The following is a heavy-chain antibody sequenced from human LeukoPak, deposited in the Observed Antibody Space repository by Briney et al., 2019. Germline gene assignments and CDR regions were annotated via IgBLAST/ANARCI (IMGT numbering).Heavy chain of an antibody. J-gene: IGHJ4*02. Sequence: GGSLRLSCAASGFTFSSYAMSWVRQAPGKGLEWVSAISGSGGSTYYADSVKGRFTISRDNSKNTLYLQMNSLRAEDTAVYYYAKDHGTLGLRLRGRSCPDYWGQGTLVTVSS. CDR2: ISGSGGST. V-gene: IGHV3-23*01. CDR3: AKDHGTLGLRLRGRSCPDY. D-gene: IGHD5-12*01. CDR1: GFTFSSYA.